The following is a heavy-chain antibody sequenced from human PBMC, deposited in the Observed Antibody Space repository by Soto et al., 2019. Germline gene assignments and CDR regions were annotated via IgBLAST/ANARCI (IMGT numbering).Heavy chain of an antibody. V-gene: IGHV5-10-1*01. CDR3: ARQKAAVTHAFDL. D-gene: IGHD6-19*01. Sequence: GESLKISCKGSGYTFTQYWISWVRQTPGKGLEWLGRLDPSDSFTSHSPAFQGHVTISSDKSISTTYLQWNSLKASDTAMYYCARQKAAVTHAFDLWGQGTMVTVSS. CDR1: GYTFTQYW. CDR2: LDPSDSFT. J-gene: IGHJ3*01.